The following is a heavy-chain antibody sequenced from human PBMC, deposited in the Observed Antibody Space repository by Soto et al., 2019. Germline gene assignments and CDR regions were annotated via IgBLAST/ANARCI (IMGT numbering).Heavy chain of an antibody. V-gene: IGHV4-59*01. J-gene: IGHJ4*02. CDR3: ARYRREAVAGYTLDN. D-gene: IGHD6-13*01. Sequence: PSETLSLTCTVSGGSISSNYWTWIRQPPGKGLEWIGYVYNSGSTNYNPSLKSRVTISEDTSKSQFSLKVNSMTAADTAVYYCARYRREAVAGYTLDNWGQGILVTVSS. CDR1: GGSISSNY. CDR2: VYNSGST.